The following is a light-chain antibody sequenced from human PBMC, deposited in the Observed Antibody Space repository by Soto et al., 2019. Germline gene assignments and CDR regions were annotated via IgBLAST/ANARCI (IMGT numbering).Light chain of an antibody. V-gene: IGKV2-30*02. CDR1: QSLVHSDGNTY. CDR2: KVS. J-gene: IGKJ2*01. CDR3: MQGTHWPPYT. Sequence: DVVMTQSPLSLPVTLRQPASISCRSSQSLVHSDGNTYLNWFHQRPGQSPRRLIYKVSNRDSGVPDRFSGSGSDTDFTLKISGVEAEDVGVYYCMQGTHWPPYTFGQGTNVDIK.